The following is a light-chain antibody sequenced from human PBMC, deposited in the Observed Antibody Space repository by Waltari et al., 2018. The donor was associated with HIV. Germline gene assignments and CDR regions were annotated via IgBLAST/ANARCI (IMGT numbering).Light chain of an antibody. V-gene: IGLV2-14*03. CDR1: STDSRFYQH. J-gene: IGLJ2*01. Sequence: QSALTQPASVSGFPGQTINISCTGISTDSRFYQHVSWYQQHPGSVPRRIIYDIASLPSGISDHCSGSRSGDSASLTISGLQSGDEAHYFCASNRLDSTLVFGGGTKLTIL. CDR2: DIA. CDR3: ASNRLDSTLV.